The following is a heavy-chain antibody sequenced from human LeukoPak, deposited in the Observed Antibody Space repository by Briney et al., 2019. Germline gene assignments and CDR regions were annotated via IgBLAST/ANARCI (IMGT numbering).Heavy chain of an antibody. CDR2: ISGDGGSA. V-gene: IGHV3-43*02. CDR3: AKDEGYCSGGSCYEHFDY. CDR1: GFTFDDYA. Sequence: GGSLRLSCAASGFTFDDYAMHWVRQAPGKGLEWVSLISGDGGSAYYSDSVKGRFTISRDNSKNSLYLQMNSLRTEDTALYYCAKDEGYCSGGSCYEHFDYWGQGTLVTVS. J-gene: IGHJ4*02. D-gene: IGHD2-15*01.